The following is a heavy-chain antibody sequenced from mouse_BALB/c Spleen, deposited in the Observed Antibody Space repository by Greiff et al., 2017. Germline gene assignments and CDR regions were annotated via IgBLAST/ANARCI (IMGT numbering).Heavy chain of an antibody. V-gene: IGHV5-12-2*01. Sequence: EVKLMESGGGLVQPGGSLKLSCAASGFTFSSYTMSWVRQTPEKRLEWVAYISNGGGSTYYPDTVKGRFTISRDNAKNTLYLQMSSLKSEDTAMYYCARHDGYYGGHAMDYWGQGTSVTVSS. CDR3: ARHDGYYGGHAMDY. CDR2: ISNGGGST. J-gene: IGHJ4*01. CDR1: GFTFSSYT. D-gene: IGHD2-3*01.